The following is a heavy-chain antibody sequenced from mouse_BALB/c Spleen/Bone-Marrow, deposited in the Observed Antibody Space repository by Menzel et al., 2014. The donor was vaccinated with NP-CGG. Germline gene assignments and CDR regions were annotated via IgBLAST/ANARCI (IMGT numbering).Heavy chain of an antibody. J-gene: IGHJ4*01. CDR3: ARRPGYGYSPYAMDY. Sequence: QVQLQQSGPGLVQPSQSLSITCTVSGFSLTSYGVQVMDRVRQSPGKGLEWLGGIWSGGSTDYNAAFITRMSISKDNSKSQVFFKMNSLQADDTAIYYCARRPGYGYSPYAMDYWGQGTPVTVSS. CDR1: GFSLTSYG. D-gene: IGHD1-2*01. CDR2: IWSGGST. V-gene: IGHV2-4-1*01.